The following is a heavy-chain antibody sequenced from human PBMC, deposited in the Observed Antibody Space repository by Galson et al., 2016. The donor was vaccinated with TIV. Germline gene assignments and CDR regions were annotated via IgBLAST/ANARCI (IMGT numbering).Heavy chain of an antibody. V-gene: IGHV3-48*03. D-gene: IGHD3-3*01. CDR3: VRGYDYWTYYRGIDDDAFDI. Sequence: SLRLSCAVSGFTFSTYDMNWVRQTPGKGLQWLSYITNSGLTTYYADSVKGRFSISRDNAKNSLYLQMNSLRAEDSAVYYCVRGYDYWTYYRGIDDDAFDIGGQGPMVTVAS. CDR2: ITNSGLTT. J-gene: IGHJ3*02. CDR1: GFTFSTYD.